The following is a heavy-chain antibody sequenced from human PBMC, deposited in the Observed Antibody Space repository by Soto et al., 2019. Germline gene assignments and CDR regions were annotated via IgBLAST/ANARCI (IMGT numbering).Heavy chain of an antibody. CDR3: ARAVDYDILTGPHFDY. V-gene: IGHV4-31*03. Sequence: SETLSLTCTVSGGSISSGGYYWSWIRQHPGKGLEWIGYIYYSGSTYYNPSLKSRVTISVDTSKNQFSLKLSSVTAAGTAVYYCARAVDYDILTGPHFDYWGQGTLVTVSS. CDR1: GGSISSGGYY. CDR2: IYYSGST. D-gene: IGHD3-9*01. J-gene: IGHJ4*02.